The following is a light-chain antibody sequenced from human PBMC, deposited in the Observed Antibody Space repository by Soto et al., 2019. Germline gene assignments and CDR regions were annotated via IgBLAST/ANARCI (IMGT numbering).Light chain of an antibody. V-gene: IGLV1-44*01. J-gene: IGLJ3*02. Sequence: QSVLIQPPSVSGTPGQTVTISCSGSDSDIGSHSVDWYQQIPGTTPRLIINSNDERPSGVPGRFSGSKSGTSASLAIRGLQSEDDADYYCAAWDDSLNGHGWVFGGGTKVTVL. CDR2: SND. CDR3: AAWDDSLNGHGWV. CDR1: DSDIGSHS.